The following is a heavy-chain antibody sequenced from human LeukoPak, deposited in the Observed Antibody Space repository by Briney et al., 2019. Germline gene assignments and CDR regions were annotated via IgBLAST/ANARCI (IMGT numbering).Heavy chain of an antibody. CDR1: GFTFSSYW. D-gene: IGHD3-3*01. J-gene: IGHJ4*02. CDR3: ARGGSFWSDYYYFEY. V-gene: IGHV3-7*01. Sequence: GGSLRLSCAASGFTFSSYWMSWVRQAPGKGLEWVANIKQDGSEKYYVDSVKGRFTISRDNAKNSLYLQMNSLRAEDTAVYYCARGGSFWSDYYYFEYWGQGTLATVSS. CDR2: IKQDGSEK.